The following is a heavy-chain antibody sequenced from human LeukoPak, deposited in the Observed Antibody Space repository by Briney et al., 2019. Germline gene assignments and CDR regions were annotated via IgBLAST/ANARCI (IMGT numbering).Heavy chain of an antibody. J-gene: IGHJ6*02. CDR3: AADLHGDRRVMYYYYGMDV. Sequence: GASVKVSCKASGFTFTSSAVQWVRQARGQRLEWIGWIVVGSGNTNYAQKFQERVTITRDMSTSTAYMELSSLRSEDTAVYYCAADLHGDRRVMYYYYGMDVWGQGTTVTVSS. CDR2: IVVGSGNT. V-gene: IGHV1-58*01. CDR1: GFTFTSSA. D-gene: IGHD4-17*01.